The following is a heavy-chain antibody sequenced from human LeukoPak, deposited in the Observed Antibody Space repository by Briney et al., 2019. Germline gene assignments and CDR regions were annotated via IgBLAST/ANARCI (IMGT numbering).Heavy chain of an antibody. Sequence: PSETLSLTCTASGGSIRSRSYYWGWIRQSPGKGLEWIGSIFHSGNSYYNPTLKSRVTISIDTSKNLFSLKLNSVTAADTAVYYCARVYYSSSYDYWYFDLWGRGTLVTVSS. V-gene: IGHV4-39*07. CDR3: ARVYYSSSYDYWYFDL. CDR2: IFHSGNS. CDR1: GGSIRSRSYY. J-gene: IGHJ2*01. D-gene: IGHD6-13*01.